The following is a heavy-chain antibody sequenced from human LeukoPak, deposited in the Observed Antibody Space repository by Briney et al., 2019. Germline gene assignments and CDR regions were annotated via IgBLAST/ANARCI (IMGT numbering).Heavy chain of an antibody. CDR2: XXSRAYGGTT. Sequence: PGGSLRLSCTGSGFTFGDHAMSWVRQAPGKGLXXXXXXXSRAYGGTTEYAASVQGRFTISRDDSKSIAYLQMNSLKTEDTAFYFCARGPILLWIHNGMDVWGQGTTVTVSS. CDR3: ARGPILLWIHNGMDV. D-gene: IGHD5-18*01. J-gene: IGHJ6*02. CDR1: GFTFGDHA. V-gene: IGHV3-49*04.